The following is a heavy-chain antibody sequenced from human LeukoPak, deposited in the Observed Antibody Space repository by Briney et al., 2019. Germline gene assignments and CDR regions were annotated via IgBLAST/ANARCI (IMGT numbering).Heavy chain of an antibody. CDR2: ISSSGST. Sequence: ASETLSLTCTVSGDSISSGDYYWSWIRQPAGKGLEWIGRISSSGSTNYNPSLKSRVTISVDTSKNQFSLKLSSVTAADTAVYARADYSSTWSHDYYYMDVWGKGTTVTVSS. J-gene: IGHJ6*03. V-gene: IGHV4-61*02. CDR3: ADYSSTWSHDYYYMDV. D-gene: IGHD6-13*01. CDR1: GDSISSGDYY.